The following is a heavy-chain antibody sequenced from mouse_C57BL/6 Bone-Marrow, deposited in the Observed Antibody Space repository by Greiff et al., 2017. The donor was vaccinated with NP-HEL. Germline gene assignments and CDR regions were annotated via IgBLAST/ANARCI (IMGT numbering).Heavy chain of an antibody. Sequence: VKLQQPGAELVKPGASVKMSCKASGYTFTSYWITWVKQRPGQGLEWIGDIYPGSGSTNYNEKFKSKATLTVDTSSSTAYMQLSSLTSEDSAVYYCARGRYGNFLAWFAYWGQGTLVTVSA. V-gene: IGHV1-55*01. J-gene: IGHJ3*01. CDR3: ARGRYGNFLAWFAY. D-gene: IGHD2-10*02. CDR2: IYPGSGST. CDR1: GYTFTSYW.